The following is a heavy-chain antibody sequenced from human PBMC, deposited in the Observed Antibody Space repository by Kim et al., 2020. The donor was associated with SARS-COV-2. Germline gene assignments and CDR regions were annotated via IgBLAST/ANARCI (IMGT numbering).Heavy chain of an antibody. J-gene: IGHJ3*02. Sequence: ASVKVSCKTSGYSFSDYYLHWVRQAPGQGLESMGWINPKSGATVYAQKFQGRVTMTRDTSISTAYMELSRLRSDDTAVYYCARSGHFDIIGGALDTGGQG. D-gene: IGHD3-9*01. CDR1: GYSFSDYY. CDR2: INPKSGAT. CDR3: ARSGHFDIIGGALDT. V-gene: IGHV1-2*02.